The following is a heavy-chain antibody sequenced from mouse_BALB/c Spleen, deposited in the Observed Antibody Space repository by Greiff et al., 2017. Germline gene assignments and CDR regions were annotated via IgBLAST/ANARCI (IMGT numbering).Heavy chain of an antibody. CDR2: INPSSGYT. D-gene: IGHD1-1*01. Sequence: VQLQQSGPELVKPGASVKMSCKASGYTFTSYVMHWVKQKPGQGLEWIGYINPSSGYTNYNQKFKDKATLTADKSSSTAYMQLSSLTSEDSAVYYCARYYYGSSYWYFDVWGAGTTVTVSS. CDR1: GYTFTSYV. CDR3: ARYYYGSSYWYFDV. J-gene: IGHJ1*01. V-gene: IGHV1-14*01.